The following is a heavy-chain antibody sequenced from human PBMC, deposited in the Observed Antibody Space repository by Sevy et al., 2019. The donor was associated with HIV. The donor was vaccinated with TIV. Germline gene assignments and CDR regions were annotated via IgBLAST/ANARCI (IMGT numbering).Heavy chain of an antibody. J-gene: IGHJ6*02. V-gene: IGHV3-7*01. Sequence: GGSLRLSCAASGFTFSSYWMSWVRQAPGKGLEWVANIKQDGSEKYYVDSVKGRFTISRDNAKNSLYLQMNSLRAEDTAVYYCASLDYSYYYYGMDVWGQGTTVTVSS. CDR2: IKQDGSEK. D-gene: IGHD4-4*01. CDR3: ASLDYSYYYYGMDV. CDR1: GFTFSSYW.